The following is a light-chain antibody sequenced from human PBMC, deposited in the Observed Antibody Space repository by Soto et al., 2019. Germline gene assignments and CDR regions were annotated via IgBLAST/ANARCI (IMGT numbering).Light chain of an antibody. J-gene: IGKJ5*01. V-gene: IGKV1-39*01. CDR1: QNINNY. CDR3: QQSYSTPIT. CDR2: AAS. Sequence: DIQMTQSPSSLSASVGDRVTITCRASQNINNYLNWYQQKPGKAPRLMIYAASTLQRGVPSRFSGSGSGTDFTLTISSLQPEDFATFYCQQSYSTPITFGQGTRLEIK.